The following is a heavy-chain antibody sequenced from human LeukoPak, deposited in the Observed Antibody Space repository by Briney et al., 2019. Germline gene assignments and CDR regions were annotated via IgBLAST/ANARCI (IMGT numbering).Heavy chain of an antibody. CDR3: ARVFRVRPLYYYMDV. V-gene: IGHV3-21*01. J-gene: IGHJ6*03. CDR1: GFTFSSYS. D-gene: IGHD3-10*01. CDR2: ISGSSSYI. Sequence: GGSLRLSCEASGFTFSSYSVNWVRQAPGKGLEWVSSISGSSSYIYYADSLKGRFTISRDNARNSLYLQMNSLRAEDTAVYYCARVFRVRPLYYYMDVWGKGTTVTVSS.